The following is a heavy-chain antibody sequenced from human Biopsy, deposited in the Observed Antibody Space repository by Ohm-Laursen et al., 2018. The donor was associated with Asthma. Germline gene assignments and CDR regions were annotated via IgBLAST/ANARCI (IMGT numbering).Heavy chain of an antibody. CDR2: INPNSGAT. CDR1: GYPFIGYH. CDR3: ARDPHNSYLAPLRTKFNYYYYGMDV. V-gene: IGHV1-2*06. D-gene: IGHD1-7*01. J-gene: IGHJ6*02. Sequence: ASVEVSCKASGYPFIGYHIHWMRQAPGQGLEWMGRINPNSGATNYAQKFQGRVTMTRDTSISTAYMELSSLRSEDTAVYYCARDPHNSYLAPLRTKFNYYYYGMDVWGQGTTVTVSS.